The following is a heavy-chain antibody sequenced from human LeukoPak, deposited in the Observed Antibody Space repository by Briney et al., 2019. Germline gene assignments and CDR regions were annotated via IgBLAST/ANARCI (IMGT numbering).Heavy chain of an antibody. CDR2: ISGSGGST. J-gene: IGHJ4*02. V-gene: IGHV3-23*01. CDR1: GFTFSSYA. Sequence: GGSLRLSCAASGFTFSSYAMSWVRQAPGKGLEWVSAISGSGGSTYYADSVKGRFTISRDNSKNTLYLQMNSLRAEDTAVYYCAKGRYSGSYSVSRYYFDYWGQGTLVTVSS. D-gene: IGHD1-26*01. CDR3: AKGRYSGSYSVSRYYFDY.